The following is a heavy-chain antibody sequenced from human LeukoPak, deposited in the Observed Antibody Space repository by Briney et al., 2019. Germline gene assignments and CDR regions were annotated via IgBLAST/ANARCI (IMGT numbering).Heavy chain of an antibody. Sequence: GGSLRLSCAASGFTYSSYSMNWVRQAPGKGLEWVSYISSSSSSTIYYADSVKGRFTISRDNAKNSLYLQMNSLRAEDTAVYYCARVGLRFLARRDYDAFDIWGQGTMVTVSS. D-gene: IGHD3-3*01. CDR1: GFTYSSYS. J-gene: IGHJ3*02. CDR3: ARVGLRFLARRDYDAFDI. V-gene: IGHV3-48*01. CDR2: ISSSSSSTI.